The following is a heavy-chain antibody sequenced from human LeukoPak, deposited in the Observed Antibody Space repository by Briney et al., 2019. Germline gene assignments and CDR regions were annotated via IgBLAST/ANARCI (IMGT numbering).Heavy chain of an antibody. V-gene: IGHV3-48*01. Sequence: GGSLRLSCAASGFSFSPYSMNWLRQAPGKGLEWVSYIDSSSGTIYYADSVRGRFTISGDNAKNSLYLQMNSLRAEDTAVYYCARVRSSYYYESSGYYHYDAFDIWGQGTMVTVTS. CDR1: GFSFSPYS. J-gene: IGHJ3*02. CDR3: ARVRSSYYYESSGYYHYDAFDI. CDR2: IDSSSGTI. D-gene: IGHD3-22*01.